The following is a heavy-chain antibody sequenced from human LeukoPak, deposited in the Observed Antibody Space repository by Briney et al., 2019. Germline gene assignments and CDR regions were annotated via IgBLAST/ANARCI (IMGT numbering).Heavy chain of an antibody. J-gene: IGHJ6*02. CDR3: ARPLYSSSYSYYGMDV. V-gene: IGHV1-46*01. CDR2: INPSGGST. D-gene: IGHD6-6*01. CDR1: GYTFTSYY. Sequence: ASVKVSCKASGYTFTSYYMHWVRQAPGQGLEWMGIINPSGGSTSYAQKFQGRVTMTRDTSTSTVYMELSSLRSEDTAVYYCARPLYSSSYSYYGMDVWGQGTTVTVSS.